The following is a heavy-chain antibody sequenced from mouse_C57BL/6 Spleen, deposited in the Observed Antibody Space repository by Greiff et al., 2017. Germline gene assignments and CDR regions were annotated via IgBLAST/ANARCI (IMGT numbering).Heavy chain of an antibody. CDR1: GYAFSSSW. CDR2: IYPGDGDT. D-gene: IGHD3-2*02. Sequence: QAQLQQSGPELVKPGASVKISCKASGYAFSSSWMNWVKQRPGKGLEWIGRIYPGDGDTNYNGKFKGKATLTADKSSSTAYMQLSSLTSEDSAVYFCARGSDSSGYEGYFDYWGQGTTLTVSS. CDR3: ARGSDSSGYEGYFDY. V-gene: IGHV1-82*01. J-gene: IGHJ2*01.